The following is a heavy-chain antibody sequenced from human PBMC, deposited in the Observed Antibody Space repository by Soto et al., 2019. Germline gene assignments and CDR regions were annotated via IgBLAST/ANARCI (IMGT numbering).Heavy chain of an antibody. J-gene: IGHJ5*02. D-gene: IGHD2-15*01. V-gene: IGHV3-7*01. CDR3: AAWDISNP. CDR1: GITFSNYW. Sequence: EEKLVQSGGGLVRPGGSLRLSCVGSGITFSNYWRNWVRQTPGKGLEWVANIKPDGSAKAYVDSVKGRFTVARDNAKNSLYLQMNSLRAEDTAVYFCAAWDISNPWGQGTLVTVSS. CDR2: IKPDGSAK.